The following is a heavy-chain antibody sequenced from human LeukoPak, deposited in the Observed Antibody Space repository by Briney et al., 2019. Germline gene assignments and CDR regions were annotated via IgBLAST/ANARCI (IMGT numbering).Heavy chain of an antibody. CDR3: ARDSGSLPPYFDY. D-gene: IGHD1-26*01. V-gene: IGHV3-30-3*01. CDR2: ISYDGSNK. J-gene: IGHJ4*02. CDR1: GFTFSSYA. Sequence: GGSLRLSCAASGFTFSSYAMHWVRQAPGKELEWVAVISYDGSNKYYADSVKGRFTISRDNSKNTLYLQMNSLRAEDTAVYYCARDSGSLPPYFDYWGQGTLVTVSS.